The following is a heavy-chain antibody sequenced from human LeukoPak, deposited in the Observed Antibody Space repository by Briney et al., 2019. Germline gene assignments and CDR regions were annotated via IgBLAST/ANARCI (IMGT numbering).Heavy chain of an antibody. CDR1: GYTFTGYY. CDR2: INPNSGGT. CDR3: AKVLRYFDWPGTLDY. D-gene: IGHD3-9*01. Sequence: ASVKVSCKASGYTFTGYYMHWVRQAPGQGLEWMGWINPNSGGTNYAQKFQGRVTMTRDTSISTAYMELSRLRSDDTAVYYCAKVLRYFDWPGTLDYWGQGTLVTVSS. V-gene: IGHV1-2*02. J-gene: IGHJ4*02.